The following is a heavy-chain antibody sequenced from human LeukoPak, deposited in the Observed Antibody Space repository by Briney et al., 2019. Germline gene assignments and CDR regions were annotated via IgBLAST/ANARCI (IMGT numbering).Heavy chain of an antibody. CDR3: ARDRGGGHGYNLYYFDY. CDR1: GDSVSSNSAA. CDR2: TYYRSKWYN. J-gene: IGHJ4*02. Sequence: SQTLSLTCAISGDSVSSNSAAWHWIRQSPSRGLEWLGRTYYRSKWYNDYAVSVKSRITINPDTSKNQFSLQLNSVTPEDTAVYYCARDRGGGHGYNLYYFDYWGQGTLVTVSS. V-gene: IGHV6-1*01. D-gene: IGHD5-24*01.